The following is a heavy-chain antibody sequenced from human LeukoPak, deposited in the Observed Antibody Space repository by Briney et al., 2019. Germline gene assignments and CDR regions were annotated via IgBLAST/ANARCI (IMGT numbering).Heavy chain of an antibody. D-gene: IGHD6-13*01. J-gene: IGHJ5*02. CDR3: ARVKNRIAAAGTGWFDP. CDR2: MYSSGTT. V-gene: IGHV4-4*07. Sequence: SETLSLTCTVSGGSISSYYWNWIRQPAGKGLEWIGRMYSSGTTSYNSSLKSRVTMSVDTSKNQFSLKLSSVAAADTAVYYCARVKNRIAAAGTGWFDPWGQGTLVTVSS. CDR1: GGSISSYY.